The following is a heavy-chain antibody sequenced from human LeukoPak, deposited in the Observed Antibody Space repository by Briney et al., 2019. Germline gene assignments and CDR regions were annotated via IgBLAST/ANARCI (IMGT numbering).Heavy chain of an antibody. CDR3: ARDQTLYGSGSYLDY. V-gene: IGHV3-48*03. J-gene: IGHJ4*02. Sequence: GGSLRLSCAASGFTFSSFQMNWVRQAPGKGLEWVSYINSRVTTMFYADSVKGRFTISRDNARNSLYLQMNSLRAEDTAVYYCARDQTLYGSGSYLDYWGQGTLVTVSS. CDR1: GFTFSSFQ. CDR2: INSRVTTM. D-gene: IGHD3-10*01.